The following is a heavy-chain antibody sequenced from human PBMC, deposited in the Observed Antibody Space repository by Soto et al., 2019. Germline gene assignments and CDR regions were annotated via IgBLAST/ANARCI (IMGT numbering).Heavy chain of an antibody. V-gene: IGHV1-3*01. D-gene: IGHD6-13*01. Sequence: QVQLVQSGAEVKKAGASVNVSCKASGYTFSRYAMHWVRQAPGQRLEWMGWINAGDGYTKYSQKFQGRVTITRDTSAKIGYMELSSLRSEDTAVYYCAREIAAGTNWLDPWGQGTLVTVSS. CDR3: AREIAAGTNWLDP. J-gene: IGHJ5*02. CDR1: GYTFSRYA. CDR2: INAGDGYT.